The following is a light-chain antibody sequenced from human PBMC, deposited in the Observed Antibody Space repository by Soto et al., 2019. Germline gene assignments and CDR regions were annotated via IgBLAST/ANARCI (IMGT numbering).Light chain of an antibody. CDR2: DDS. CDR3: QVWDGSSDPVV. CDR1: NIGGRN. V-gene: IGLV3-21*02. J-gene: IGLJ2*01. Sequence: SYELTQPPSVSVAPGQTASIACGGDNIGGRNVHWYQQKPGQAPVLVVYDDSDRPSGIPERISGSKSGNTAALTISRVEAGDEADYYCQVWDGSSDPVVFGGGTKVTVL.